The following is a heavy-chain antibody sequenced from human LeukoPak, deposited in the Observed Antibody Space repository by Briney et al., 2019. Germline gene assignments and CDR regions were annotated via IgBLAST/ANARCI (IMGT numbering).Heavy chain of an antibody. CDR2: IYSSGST. V-gene: IGHV4-4*07. J-gene: IGHJ6*04. CDR3: AELGITMIGGV. CDR1: GGSINNYY. Sequence: SETLSLTCTVSGGSINNYYWSWIRQPAGKGLEWIGLIYSSGSTSYNPSLKSRVTMSVDTSKKQFSLRLSSVTAADTAVYYCAELGITMIGGVWGKGTTVTISS. D-gene: IGHD3-10*02.